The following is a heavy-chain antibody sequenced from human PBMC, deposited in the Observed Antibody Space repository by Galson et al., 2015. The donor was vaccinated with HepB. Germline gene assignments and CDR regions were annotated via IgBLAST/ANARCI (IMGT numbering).Heavy chain of an antibody. Sequence: SLRLSCAASGLIVSSNYMSWVRQAPGKGLEWVSVIYDGGATDYAHSVNGRFTISSDSSKNTLYLQMNSLRAEDTAVYYCARDKERYGWFDSSGQGTLVTASS. CDR2: IYDGGAT. CDR1: GLIVSSNY. J-gene: IGHJ5*01. V-gene: IGHV3-66*01. CDR3: ARDKERYGWFDS. D-gene: IGHD5-18*01.